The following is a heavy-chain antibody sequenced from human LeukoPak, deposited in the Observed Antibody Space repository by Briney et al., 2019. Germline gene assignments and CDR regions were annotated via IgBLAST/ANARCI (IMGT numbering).Heavy chain of an antibody. Sequence: SQTFSLTCAISGDSVSSNSAAWNWIRQSPSRGLEWLGRTYYRSKWYNDYAVSVKSRLTINPDTSKNQFSLQLNSVTPEDTAVYYCARTKRYFGWQPFDYWGQGTLVTVSS. CDR3: ARTKRYFGWQPFDY. CDR2: TYYRSKWYN. D-gene: IGHD3-9*01. V-gene: IGHV6-1*01. CDR1: GDSVSSNSAA. J-gene: IGHJ4*02.